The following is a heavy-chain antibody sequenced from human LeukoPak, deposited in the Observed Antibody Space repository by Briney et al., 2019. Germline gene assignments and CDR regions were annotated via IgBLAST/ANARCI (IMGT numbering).Heavy chain of an antibody. V-gene: IGHV3-20*04. D-gene: IGHD5-24*01. Sequence: GGSLRLSCTASGFTFSNYGMSWVRQAPGKGLEWVSGINWNGGSTGYADSVKGRFTISRDNAKNSLYLQMNSLRAEDTALYYCARDAPRWLQYYYYYYYMDVWGKGTTVTVSS. J-gene: IGHJ6*03. CDR3: ARDAPRWLQYYYYYYYMDV. CDR1: GFTFSNYG. CDR2: INWNGGST.